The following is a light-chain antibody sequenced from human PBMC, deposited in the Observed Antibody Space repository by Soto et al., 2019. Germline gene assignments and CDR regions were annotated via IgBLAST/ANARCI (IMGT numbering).Light chain of an antibody. Sequence: QSALTQPASVSGSPGQSITISCTGTSSDIGGYNYVSWYQQLPGKVPKLIIYDVSERPSGVPDRFSGSKSGNTASLTISGLQAEDEADYYCCSYAGSPRYVLGTGTKLTVL. V-gene: IGLV2-11*01. CDR1: SSDIGGYNY. CDR2: DVS. J-gene: IGLJ1*01. CDR3: CSYAGSPRYV.